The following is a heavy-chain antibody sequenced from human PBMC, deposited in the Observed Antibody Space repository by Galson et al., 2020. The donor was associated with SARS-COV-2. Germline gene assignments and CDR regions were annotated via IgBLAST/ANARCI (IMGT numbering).Heavy chain of an antibody. CDR1: GFSLSTRGMC. CDR2: IDWDEDK. V-gene: IGHV2-70*11. CDR3: ARTAGIGFCTTTDCLKRGWFDP. Sequence: ESGPTLVKPTQTLTLTCTFSGFSLSTRGMCVSWIRQSPGKALEWLARIDWDEDKYYNTSLKTRLTISKDTSKNQVVLTMTNMDPVDTATYYCARTAGIGFCTTTDCLKRGWFDPWGQGTLVTVSS. J-gene: IGHJ5*02. D-gene: IGHD2-8*01.